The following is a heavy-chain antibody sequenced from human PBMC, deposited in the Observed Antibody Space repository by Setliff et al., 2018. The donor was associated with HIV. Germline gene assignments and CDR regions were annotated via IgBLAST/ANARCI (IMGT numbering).Heavy chain of an antibody. V-gene: IGHV1-18*01. D-gene: IGHD3-22*01. CDR3: ATGRHYYDSSDYPANPFDV. Sequence: ASVKVSCKASGYTFSSYGISWVRQAPGQGLEWMGWTSPSNGYTDYAQNFQGRVTITADGSTSTAYMELTSLRSEDTAVYHCATGRHYYDSSDYPANPFDVWGQGTLVTVSS. J-gene: IGHJ3*01. CDR1: GYTFSSYG. CDR2: TSPSNGYT.